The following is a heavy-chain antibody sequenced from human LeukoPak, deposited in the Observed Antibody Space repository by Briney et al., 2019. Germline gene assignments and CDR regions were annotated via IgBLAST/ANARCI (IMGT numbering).Heavy chain of an antibody. CDR2: ISAYNGNT. CDR1: GYTFTSYG. CDR3: AREPTAMVSLNWFDP. V-gene: IGHV1-18*01. Sequence: ASVKVSCKASGYTFTSYGISWVRQAPGQGLEWMGWISAYNGNTNYAQKLQGRVTMTTDTSATTAYMELRSLKSDDTAVYYCAREPTAMVSLNWFDPWGQGTLVTASS. J-gene: IGHJ5*02. D-gene: IGHD2-2*01.